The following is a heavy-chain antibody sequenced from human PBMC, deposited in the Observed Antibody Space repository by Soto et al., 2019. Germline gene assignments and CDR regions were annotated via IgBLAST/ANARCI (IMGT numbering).Heavy chain of an antibody. J-gene: IGHJ4*02. CDR3: ARGEPYYDYVWGSYRPPDTFDY. V-gene: IGHV3-33*01. Sequence: GGSLRLSCAASGFTFSSYGMHWVRQAPGKGLEWVAVIWYDGSNKYYADSVKGRFTISRDNSKNTLYLQMNSLRAEDTAVYYCARGEPYYDYVWGSYRPPDTFDYWGQGTLVTVSS. CDR2: IWYDGSNK. D-gene: IGHD3-16*02. CDR1: GFTFSSYG.